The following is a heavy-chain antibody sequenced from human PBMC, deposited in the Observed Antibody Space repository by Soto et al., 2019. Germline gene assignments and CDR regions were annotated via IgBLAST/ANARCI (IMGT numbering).Heavy chain of an antibody. CDR1: GFTFDDYT. J-gene: IGHJ6*02. D-gene: IGHD1-26*01. CDR2: ISWDGGST. Sequence: GGSLRLSCAASGFTFDDYTMHWVRQAPGKGLEWVSLISWDGGSTYYADSVKGRFTISRDNSKNSLYLQMNSLRTEDTALYYCAAATRVAYYYGMDVWGQGTTVTVSS. CDR3: AAATRVAYYYGMDV. V-gene: IGHV3-43*01.